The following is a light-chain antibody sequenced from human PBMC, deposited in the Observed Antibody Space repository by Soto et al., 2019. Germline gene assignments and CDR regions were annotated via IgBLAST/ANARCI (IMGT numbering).Light chain of an antibody. CDR3: QQFNSVPYN. V-gene: IGKV1-27*01. J-gene: IGKJ3*01. CDR2: SAS. Sequence: DVQMTQSPSYLSASVGDSVTITCRASQGISSYLAWYQQKPGRVPKLLIYSASTLHSGVPSRFSGSGSGTDFILTISSLQPEDVATYYCQQFNSVPYNFGPGTKVDIK. CDR1: QGISSY.